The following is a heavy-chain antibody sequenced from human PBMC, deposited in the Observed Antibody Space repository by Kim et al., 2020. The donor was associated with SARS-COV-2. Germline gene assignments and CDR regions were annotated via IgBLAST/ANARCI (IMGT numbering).Heavy chain of an antibody. D-gene: IGHD3-3*01. CDR2: ISAYNGNT. CDR1: GYTFISYG. CDR3: ARNRITSFGVVIIRGAFDI. J-gene: IGHJ3*02. Sequence: ASVKVSCKASGYTFISYGISWVRQAPGQGLEWMGCISAYNGNTDYVQRLHGRVTITTDTPTSTDYMDLESRSYDHPPVHFCARNRITSFGVVIIRGAFDI. V-gene: IGHV1-18*01.